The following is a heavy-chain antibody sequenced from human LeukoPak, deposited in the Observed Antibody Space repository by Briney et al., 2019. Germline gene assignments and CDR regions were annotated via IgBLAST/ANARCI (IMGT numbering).Heavy chain of an antibody. CDR3: TRRENDY. CDR1: GYTFTGYY. D-gene: IGHD5-24*01. CDR2: ISPNSGDT. J-gene: IGHJ4*02. V-gene: IGHV1-2*06. Sequence: ASVKVSCKASGYTFTGYYIHWVRQAPGQGLEWMGRISPNSGDTNYAQKFQGRVTMTRDTSISTAYMELSSLRSDDTAVYYCTRRENDYWGQGTPVTVSS.